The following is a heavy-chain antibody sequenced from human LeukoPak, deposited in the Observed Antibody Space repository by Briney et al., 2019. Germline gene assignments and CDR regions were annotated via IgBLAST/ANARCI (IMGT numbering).Heavy chain of an antibody. CDR2: VRPDGSSN. D-gene: IGHD3-10*01. Sequence: GGSLRLPCAASGFTLSNFGMHWVRQAPGKGLEWVAFVRPDGSSNYYADSVKGRFTISRDISKNTLYLQMNSLRAEDTAFYYCAKDQAGTWGLDYWGQGTLVTVSS. CDR3: AKDQAGTWGLDY. CDR1: GFTLSNFG. V-gene: IGHV3-30*02. J-gene: IGHJ4*02.